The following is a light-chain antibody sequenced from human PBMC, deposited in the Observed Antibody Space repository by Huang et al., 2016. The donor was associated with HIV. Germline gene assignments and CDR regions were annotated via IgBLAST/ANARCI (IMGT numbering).Light chain of an antibody. CDR1: QGISSY. Sequence: IQLTQSPSSLSASVGDRVTITCRASQGISSYLAWYQQKPGKAPKLLIYAASTLQSGVPSRFSVSGSGTDFTLAISSLQPEDFATYYCQHLNSYPSFTFGPGTKVDIK. V-gene: IGKV1-9*01. J-gene: IGKJ3*01. CDR3: QHLNSYPSFT. CDR2: AAS.